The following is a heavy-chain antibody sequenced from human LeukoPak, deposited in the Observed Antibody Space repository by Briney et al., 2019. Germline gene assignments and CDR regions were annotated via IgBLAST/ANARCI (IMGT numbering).Heavy chain of an antibody. J-gene: IGHJ4*02. V-gene: IGHV3-23*01. CDR2: ISGSGGST. CDR3: AKGEGRYDSWSDNLVDY. D-gene: IGHD3-3*01. CDR1: GFTFSSYA. Sequence: PGGSLRLSCAASGFTFSSYAMSWVRQAPGKGLEWVSAISGSGGSTYYADSVKGRFTISRDNSKNTLYLQMNSLRAEDTAVYYCAKGEGRYDSWSDNLVDYWGQGTLVTVSS.